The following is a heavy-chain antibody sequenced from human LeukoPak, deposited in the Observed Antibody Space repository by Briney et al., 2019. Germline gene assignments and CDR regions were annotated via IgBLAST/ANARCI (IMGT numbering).Heavy chain of an antibody. Sequence: PSETLSLTCAVSGGSITSNNWWSWVRQPPGKGLEWIGEVYHSGSTNYHPSLKSRITISVDKPKNQFSLKLSSVTAADTAVYYCARDRYISSWFFDRWGQGTLVTVSS. J-gene: IGHJ4*02. CDR2: VYHSGST. D-gene: IGHD6-13*01. V-gene: IGHV4-4*02. CDR3: ARDRYISSWFFDR. CDR1: GGSITSNNW.